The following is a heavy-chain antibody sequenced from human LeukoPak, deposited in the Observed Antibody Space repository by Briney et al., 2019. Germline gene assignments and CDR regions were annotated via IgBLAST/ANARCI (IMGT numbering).Heavy chain of an antibody. CDR3: ARGGIQVSGIDEFDY. J-gene: IGHJ4*02. V-gene: IGHV3-13*01. Sequence: GGSLRLSCAASGFTFIDYDMHWVRQVIGKGLEWVSAIGIRGDTHYSGSVKGRFTISRENAESSLYLQMNSLRAEDTAVYYCARGGIQVSGIDEFDYWGQGTLVTVSS. CDR2: IGIRGDT. CDR1: GFTFIDYD. D-gene: IGHD6-19*01.